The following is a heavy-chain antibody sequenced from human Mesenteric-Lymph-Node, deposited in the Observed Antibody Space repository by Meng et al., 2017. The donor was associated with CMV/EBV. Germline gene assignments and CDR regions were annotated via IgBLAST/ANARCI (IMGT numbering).Heavy chain of an antibody. CDR2: INRVGTET. Sequence: GESLKISCEVSGYMFSGYWMSWVRQAPGKGLEWVANINRVGTETDYVDSVKGRFTVSRDNAQNSLYLQMSSLRVEDTAVYYCARGGGNLGMYYLDYWGQGTLVTVSS. CDR1: GYMFSGYW. D-gene: IGHD4-23*01. J-gene: IGHJ4*02. CDR3: ARGGGNLGMYYLDY. V-gene: IGHV3-7*04.